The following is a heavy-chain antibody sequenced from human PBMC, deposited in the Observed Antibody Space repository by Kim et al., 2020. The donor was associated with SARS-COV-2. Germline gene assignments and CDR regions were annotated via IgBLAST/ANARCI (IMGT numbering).Heavy chain of an antibody. D-gene: IGHD5-18*01. CDR2: ISSSGSTI. V-gene: IGHV3-48*03. J-gene: IGHJ4*02. Sequence: GGSLRLSCAASGFTFSSYEMNWVRQAPGKGLEWVSYISSSGSTIYYADSMKGRFTISRDNAKNSLYLQMNSLRAEDTAVYYCASLFGYSYGLWGQGTLVTVSS. CDR1: GFTFSSYE. CDR3: ASLFGYSYGL.